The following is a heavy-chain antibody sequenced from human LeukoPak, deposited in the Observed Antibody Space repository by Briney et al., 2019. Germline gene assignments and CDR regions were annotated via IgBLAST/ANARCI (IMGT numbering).Heavy chain of an antibody. CDR2: ISYDGSNK. V-gene: IGHV3-30*04. CDR3: ARDNNFAFDY. J-gene: IGHJ4*02. Sequence: PGGSLRLSCAASGFTFSSYAMHWVSQAPGKGLEWVAVISYDGSNKYYADSVKGRFTISRDNSKNTLYLQMNSLRAEDTAVYYCARDNNFAFDYWGQGTLVTVSS. D-gene: IGHD1-20*01. CDR1: GFTFSSYA.